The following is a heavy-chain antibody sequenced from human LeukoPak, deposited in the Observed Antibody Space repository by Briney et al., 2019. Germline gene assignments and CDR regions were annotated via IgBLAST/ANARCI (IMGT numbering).Heavy chain of an antibody. V-gene: IGHV3-23*01. CDR2: LSYSGGNT. D-gene: IGHD3-16*02. CDR3: AKVTYDYVWGSYRSAYFDY. J-gene: IGHJ4*02. CDR1: GFTFSSYD. Sequence: GGSLRLSCAASGFTFSSYDMNWVRQAPGKGLEWVSALSYSGGNTYYADSVKGRFTISRDNSKNTLYLQMNSLIAEDTAVYYCAKVTYDYVWGSYRSAYFDYWGQGTLVTVS.